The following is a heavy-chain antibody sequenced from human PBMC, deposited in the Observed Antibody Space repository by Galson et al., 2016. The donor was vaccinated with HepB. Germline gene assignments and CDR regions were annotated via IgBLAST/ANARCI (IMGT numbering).Heavy chain of an antibody. D-gene: IGHD3-10*01. V-gene: IGHV3-33*01. Sequence: SLRLSCAASGFPFSDYAMHWVRQAPGKGMEWVTVVWYDGSNADYADSVRGRFTISRDNSKYTLFLQMNSLRVEDTAVYYCARADSRGFYYIDYWGQGALVTVSS. CDR2: VWYDGSNA. CDR3: ARADSRGFYYIDY. J-gene: IGHJ4*02. CDR1: GFPFSDYA.